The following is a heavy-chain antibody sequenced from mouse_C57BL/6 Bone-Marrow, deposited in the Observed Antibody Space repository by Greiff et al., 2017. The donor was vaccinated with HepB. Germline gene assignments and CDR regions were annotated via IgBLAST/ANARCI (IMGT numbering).Heavy chain of an antibody. CDR1: GYTFTEYS. J-gene: IGHJ3*01. V-gene: IGHV1-62-2*01. Sequence: QVHVKQSGAELVKPGASVKLSCKASGYTFTEYSIHWVKQRSGQGLEWIGRIYPGSGSIKYNEKFKDKATLTADKSSSTVYMELSRLTSDDSAVYFCARHDDVLMWYHRFAYWGQGTLVTVSS. D-gene: IGHD1-1*02. CDR3: ARHDDVLMWYHRFAY. CDR2: IYPGSGSI.